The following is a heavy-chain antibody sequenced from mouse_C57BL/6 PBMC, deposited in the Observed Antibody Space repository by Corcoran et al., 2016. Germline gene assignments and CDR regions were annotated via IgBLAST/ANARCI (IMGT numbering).Heavy chain of an antibody. D-gene: IGHD4-1*01. CDR3: AREGANWVDWYFDV. CDR2: INPSNGGT. CDR1: GYTFTSYW. V-gene: IGHV1-53*01. J-gene: IGHJ1*03. Sequence: QVQLQQPGTELVKPGASVKLSCKASGYTFTSYWMHWVKQRPGQGLEWIGNINPSNGGTNYNEKFKSKDTLTVDTSPSTAYMQLSSLTSEDSAVYYCAREGANWVDWYFDVWGTGTTVTVSS.